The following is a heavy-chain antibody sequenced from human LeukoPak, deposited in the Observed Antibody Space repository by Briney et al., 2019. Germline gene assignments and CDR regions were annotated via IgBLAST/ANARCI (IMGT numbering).Heavy chain of an antibody. CDR1: GGSFSGYY. D-gene: IGHD3-16*02. CDR2: INHSGST. Sequence: SETLSLTCAVYGGSFSGYYWSWIRQPPGKGLEWIGEINHSGSTNYNPSLKSRVTISVDTSKNQFSPKLSSVTAADTAVYYCARRSTKGNYDYVWGSYRPTYYFDYWGQGTLVTVSS. CDR3: ARRSTKGNYDYVWGSYRPTYYFDY. V-gene: IGHV4-34*01. J-gene: IGHJ4*02.